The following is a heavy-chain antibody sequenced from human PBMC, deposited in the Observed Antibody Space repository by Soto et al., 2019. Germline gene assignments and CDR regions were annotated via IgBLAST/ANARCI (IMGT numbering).Heavy chain of an antibody. CDR1: GFTFSLYA. V-gene: IGHV3-30-3*01. Sequence: PWRLSCAPPGFTFSLYALHWVRQAPRKGLEWVAVMSPNGNNQYYADSVKGGFTISRDTFKSTLYLQMTSLRPDDTSVYYCATGANFYSDTSRYWGQGALVT. D-gene: IGHD1-1*01. CDR2: MSPNGNNQ. CDR3: ATGANFYSDTSRY. J-gene: IGHJ4*02.